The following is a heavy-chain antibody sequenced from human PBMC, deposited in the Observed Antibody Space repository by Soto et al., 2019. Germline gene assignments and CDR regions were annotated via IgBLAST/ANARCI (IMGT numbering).Heavy chain of an antibody. D-gene: IGHD1-26*01. Sequence: ASVKVSCKASGYTFTAYSIHWLRQAPGPGLEWMGWINPKDGDTNYAQKFQDRVTMTSDTSISTVSMDLSRLTSDDTAVYFCARDSYSGSYVHWGQGTLVTVSS. V-gene: IGHV1-2*02. J-gene: IGHJ4*02. CDR2: INPKDGDT. CDR3: ARDSYSGSYVH. CDR1: GYTFTAYS.